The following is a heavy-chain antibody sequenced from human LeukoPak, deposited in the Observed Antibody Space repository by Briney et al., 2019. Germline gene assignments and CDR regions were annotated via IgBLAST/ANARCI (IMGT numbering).Heavy chain of an antibody. J-gene: IGHJ6*02. CDR3: ARGEDPKRYYYYGMDV. CDR1: GFTFSSYW. Sequence: GGSLRLSCAASGFTFSSYWMHWVRQATGKGLEWVSTIGTAGDTYYSGSVKGRFTISRENAKNSLYLQMNSLRAGDTAVYYCARGEDPKRYYYYGMDVWGQGTTVTVSS. CDR2: IGTAGDT. V-gene: IGHV3-13*01.